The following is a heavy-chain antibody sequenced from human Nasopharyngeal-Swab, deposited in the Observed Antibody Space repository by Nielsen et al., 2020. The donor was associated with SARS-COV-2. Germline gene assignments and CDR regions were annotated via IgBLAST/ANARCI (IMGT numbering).Heavy chain of an antibody. D-gene: IGHD6-13*01. Sequence: GESLKISCAVSGFTFSSCVMHWVRQAPGKGLEWVALTWFDGSTEDYGDSVKGRFTVSRDNSKNTLYLQMNSLRAEDTAVYYCARVPVAAPGRGIDRWGQGTLVTVSS. CDR3: ARVPVAAPGRGIDR. V-gene: IGHV3-33*01. CDR2: TWFDGSTE. J-gene: IGHJ5*02. CDR1: GFTFSSCV.